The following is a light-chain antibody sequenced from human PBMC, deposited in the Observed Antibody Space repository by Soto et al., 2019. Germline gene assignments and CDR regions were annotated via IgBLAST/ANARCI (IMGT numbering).Light chain of an antibody. J-gene: IGKJ2*01. V-gene: IGKV3-20*01. CDR2: GAS. Sequence: EIVLTQSPGTLSLSPGDRATLSCRASQSFNSNYLAWYQQKPGQAPRRLIYGASSRAAGIPDRFGGSGSGTDFTLTISRLDPEDFAVYYFQQNDNSPLYTFGQGIKLEIK. CDR1: QSFNSNY. CDR3: QQNDNSPLYT.